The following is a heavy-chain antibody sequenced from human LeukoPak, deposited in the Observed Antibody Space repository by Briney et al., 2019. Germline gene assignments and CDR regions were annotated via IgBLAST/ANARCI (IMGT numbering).Heavy chain of an antibody. CDR2: MNPNGGNT. Sequence: ASVKVSCKASGYTFTSYDINWVRQATGQGLEWMGWMNPNGGNTGYAQKFQGRVTMTRNTSISTAYMELSSLRSEDTAVYYCARGLEGQYYDFWSGYYTGNWFDPWGQGTLVTVSS. D-gene: IGHD3-3*01. CDR1: GYTFTSYD. CDR3: ARGLEGQYYDFWSGYYTGNWFDP. J-gene: IGHJ5*02. V-gene: IGHV1-8*01.